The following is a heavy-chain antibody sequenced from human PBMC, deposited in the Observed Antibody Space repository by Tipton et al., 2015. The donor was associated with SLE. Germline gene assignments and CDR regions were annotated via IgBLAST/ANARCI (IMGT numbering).Heavy chain of an antibody. CDR1: GITFSSYA. CDR3: TKDSTVGVFDY. D-gene: IGHD2-8*01. CDR2: ISGNGFHT. J-gene: IGHJ4*02. Sequence: SLRLSCAASGITFSSYAMTWVRQAPGKGLEWVSSISGNGFHTYYAGSVKGRFTISRDHSKNTLYLQMNSLKAEDTAIYYCTKDSTVGVFDYWDQGALVTVSS. V-gene: IGHV3-23*01.